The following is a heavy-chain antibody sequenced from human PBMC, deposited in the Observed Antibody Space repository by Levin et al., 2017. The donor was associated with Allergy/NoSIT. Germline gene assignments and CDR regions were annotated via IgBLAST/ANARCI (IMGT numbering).Heavy chain of an antibody. J-gene: IGHJ6*02. D-gene: IGHD5-24*01. V-gene: IGHV1-69*13. Sequence: ASVKVSCKASGGTFSSYAISWVRQAPGQGLEWMGGIIPIFGTANYAQKFQGRVTITADESTSTAYMELSSLRSEDTAVYYCARDLDGYTRAGGMDVWGQGTTVTVSS. CDR3: ARDLDGYTRAGGMDV. CDR2: IIPIFGTA. CDR1: GGTFSSYA.